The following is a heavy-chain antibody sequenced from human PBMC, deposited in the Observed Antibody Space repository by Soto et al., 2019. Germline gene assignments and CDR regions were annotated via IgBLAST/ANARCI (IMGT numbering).Heavy chain of an antibody. Sequence: QVQLQESGPGLVKPSQTLSLTCTVSGGSISSGGYYWSWIRQHPGKGLEWIGYIYYSGSTYHNPSLKSRVTISVDTSKNQFSLKLSSVTAADTAVYYCAREMAWGVVVPAANAFDIWGQGTMVTVSS. D-gene: IGHD2-2*01. CDR1: GGSISSGGYY. CDR3: AREMAWGVVVPAANAFDI. CDR2: IYYSGST. V-gene: IGHV4-31*03. J-gene: IGHJ3*02.